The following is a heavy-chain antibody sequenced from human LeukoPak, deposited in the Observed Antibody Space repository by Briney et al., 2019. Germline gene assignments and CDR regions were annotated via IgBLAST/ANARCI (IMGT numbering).Heavy chain of an antibody. Sequence: GGSLRLSCAASGFTFSDYYMSWIRQAPGKGPEWVSYISSSGSTIYYADSVKGRFTISRDNAKNSLDLHLDSLRVEDTAVYYCARAKYDILTGYYWAFDYWGQGTLVTVSS. J-gene: IGHJ4*02. CDR3: ARAKYDILTGYYWAFDY. CDR2: ISSSGSTI. CDR1: GFTFSDYY. V-gene: IGHV3-11*04. D-gene: IGHD3-9*01.